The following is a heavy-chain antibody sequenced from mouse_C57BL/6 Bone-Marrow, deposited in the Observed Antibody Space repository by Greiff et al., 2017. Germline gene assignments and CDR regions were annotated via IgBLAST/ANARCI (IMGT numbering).Heavy chain of an antibody. Sequence: QVHVKQSGAELAKPGASVKLSCKASGYTFTSYWMHWVKQRPGQGLEWIGYIYPGSGYTKYNQKFKDKATLTADKSSSTAYMQLSSLTYEDSAVYYCAIWLRHHWMAYWGQGTLVTVSA. CDR2: IYPGSGYT. CDR3: AIWLRHHWMAY. J-gene: IGHJ3*01. D-gene: IGHD2-2*01. CDR1: GYTFTSYW. V-gene: IGHV1-7*01.